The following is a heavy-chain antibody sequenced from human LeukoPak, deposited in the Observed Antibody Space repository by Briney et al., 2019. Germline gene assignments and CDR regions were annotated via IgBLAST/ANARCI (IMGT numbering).Heavy chain of an antibody. CDR2: ISYDGSNK. CDR1: GFTFSSYG. V-gene: IGHV3-30*18. D-gene: IGHD6-13*01. Sequence: GGSLRLSCAASGFTFSSYGMHWVRQAPGKGLEWVAVISYDGSNKYYADSVKGRFTISRDNSKNTLYLQMNSLRAEDTAVYYCAKGNSSSWYHWFDPWGQGTLVTVSS. CDR3: AKGNSSSWYHWFDP. J-gene: IGHJ5*02.